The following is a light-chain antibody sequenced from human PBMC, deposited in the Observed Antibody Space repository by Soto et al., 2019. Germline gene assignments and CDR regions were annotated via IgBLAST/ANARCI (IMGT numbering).Light chain of an antibody. Sequence: EIVLTQSPDTLSLSPGERATLSCWASHSVTTHLAWFQQRPGQTPRLLIYDASTRAPGIPARFSGRGSGADFTLTISSLEPEDFATYFCQQFRTYPLTFGGGTRW. CDR1: HSVTTH. CDR2: DAS. CDR3: QQFRTYPLT. J-gene: IGKJ4*01. V-gene: IGKV3-11*01.